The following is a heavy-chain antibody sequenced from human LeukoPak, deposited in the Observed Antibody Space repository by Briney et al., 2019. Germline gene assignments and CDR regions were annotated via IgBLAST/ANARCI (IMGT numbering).Heavy chain of an antibody. J-gene: IGHJ4*02. Sequence: SETLSLTCAVYGGSFSGYYWSWIRQPPGKGLEWIGEINHSGSTNYNPSLKSRVTISVDTSKNQFSLTLSSVTAADTAVYYCARGRRKYCSSTSCARGGFDYWGQGTLVTVSS. V-gene: IGHV4-34*01. CDR2: INHSGST. CDR3: ARGRRKYCSSTSCARGGFDY. CDR1: GGSFSGYY. D-gene: IGHD2-2*01.